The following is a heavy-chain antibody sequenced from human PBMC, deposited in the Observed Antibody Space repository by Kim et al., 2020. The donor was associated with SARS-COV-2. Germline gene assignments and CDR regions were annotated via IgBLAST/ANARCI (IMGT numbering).Heavy chain of an antibody. V-gene: IGHV3-30-3*01. D-gene: IGHD1-26*01. CDR1: GFTFSSYA. Sequence: GGSLRLSCAASGFTFSSYAMHWVRQAPGKGLEWVAVISYDGSNKYYADSVKGRFTISRDNSKNTLYLQMNSLRAEDTAVYYCARTYSGSYWDAFDLWGQG. J-gene: IGHJ3*01. CDR2: ISYDGSNK. CDR3: ARTYSGSYWDAFDL.